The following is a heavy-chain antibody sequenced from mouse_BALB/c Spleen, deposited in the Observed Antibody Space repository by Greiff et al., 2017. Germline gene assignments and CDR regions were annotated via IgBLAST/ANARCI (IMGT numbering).Heavy chain of an antibody. CDR3: ARVGGTDYFDY. D-gene: IGHD4-1*01. CDR2: ISSGSSTI. CDR1: GFTFSSFG. V-gene: IGHV5-17*02. Sequence: EVKLVESGGGLVQPGGSRKLSCAASGFTFSSFGMHWVRQAPEKGLEWVAYISSGSSTIYYADTVKGRFTISRDNPKNTLFLQMTSLRSEDTAMYYCARVGGTDYFDYWGQGTTLTVSS. J-gene: IGHJ2*01.